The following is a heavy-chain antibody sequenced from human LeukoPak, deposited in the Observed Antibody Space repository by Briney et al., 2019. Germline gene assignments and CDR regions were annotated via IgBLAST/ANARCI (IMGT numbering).Heavy chain of an antibody. D-gene: IGHD3-3*01. J-gene: IGHJ4*02. CDR1: GFTFSSYS. V-gene: IGHV3-48*01. CDR2: ISSSSSTI. Sequence: GGSLRLSCAASGFTFSSYSMNWVRQAPGKGLEWVSYISSSSSTIYYADSVKGRFTISRDNAKNSLYLQMNSLRAEDTAVYYCARGSKNFWSGYYYRTKEYYFDYWGQGTLVTVSS. CDR3: ARGSKNFWSGYYYRTKEYYFDY.